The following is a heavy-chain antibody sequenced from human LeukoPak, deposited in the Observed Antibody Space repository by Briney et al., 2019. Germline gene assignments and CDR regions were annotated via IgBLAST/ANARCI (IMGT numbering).Heavy chain of an antibody. CDR1: GFAFSRYS. V-gene: IGHV3-21*01. CDR2: ISDSGYFI. Sequence: GGSLRLSCAASGFAFSRYSMNWVRQAPGKGLEWVSSISDSGYFIYYADSVKGRFTISRDNAKNTLYLQMNSLRAEDTAVYYCARDYRRGYSYGVYYFDYWGQGTLVTVSS. D-gene: IGHD5-18*01. CDR3: ARDYRRGYSYGVYYFDY. J-gene: IGHJ4*02.